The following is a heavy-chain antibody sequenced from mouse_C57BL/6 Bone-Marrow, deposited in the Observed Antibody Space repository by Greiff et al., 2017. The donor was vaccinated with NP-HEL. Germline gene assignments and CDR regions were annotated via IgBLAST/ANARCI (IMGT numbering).Heavy chain of an antibody. Sequence: QVQLQQSGPELVKPGASVKISCKASGYSFTSYYIHWVKQRPGQGLEWIGWIYPGSGNTKYNEKFKGKATLTADTSSSTAYMQLSSLTSEDSAVYYCARMGDLLWSLGTYFDYWGQGTTLTVSS. V-gene: IGHV1-66*01. J-gene: IGHJ2*01. CDR1: GYSFTSYY. CDR3: ARMGDLLWSLGTYFDY. D-gene: IGHD2-1*01. CDR2: IYPGSGNT.